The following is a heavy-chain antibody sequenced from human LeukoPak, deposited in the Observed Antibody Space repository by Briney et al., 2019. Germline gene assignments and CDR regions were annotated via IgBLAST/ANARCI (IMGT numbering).Heavy chain of an antibody. D-gene: IGHD6-6*01. V-gene: IGHV1-18*04. Sequence: ASVKVSCKASGYTFTGYHMHWVRQAPGQGLEWMGWISAYNGNTNYAQKLQGRVTMTTDTSTSTAYMELRSLRSDDTAVYYCARGRYSSSSDYYYYGMDVWGQGTTVTVSS. CDR3: ARGRYSSSSDYYYYGMDV. CDR2: ISAYNGNT. CDR1: GYTFTGYH. J-gene: IGHJ6*02.